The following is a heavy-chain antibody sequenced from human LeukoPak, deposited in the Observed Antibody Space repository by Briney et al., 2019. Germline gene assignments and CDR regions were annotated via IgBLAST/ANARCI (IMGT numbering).Heavy chain of an antibody. Sequence: GSLRLSCAASGFTFSSYSTNWVPQAPGQGLEGVSSISSSTSYIYYADSVKGRFTISRDNAKNSLYLQMNSLRAEDTAVYYCARDKKEWQWLSDFDYWGQGTLVTVSS. CDR2: ISSSTSYI. J-gene: IGHJ4*02. CDR3: ARDKKEWQWLSDFDY. D-gene: IGHD6-19*01. V-gene: IGHV3-21*01. CDR1: GFTFSSYS.